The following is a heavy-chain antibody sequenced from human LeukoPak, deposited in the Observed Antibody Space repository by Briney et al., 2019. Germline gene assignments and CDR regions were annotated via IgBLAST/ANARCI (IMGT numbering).Heavy chain of an antibody. CDR1: RFTFSSYA. Sequence: GGSLRLSCAASRFTFSSYAMHWVRQSPGKGLEWVAIFSSDGSSKFYADSVKGRFTISRDNSKNTLYLQMNSLRADDTAVFYCAREGQCSGGTCYSGLDYWGQGTLVTVSS. CDR3: AREGQCSGGTCYSGLDY. V-gene: IGHV3-30*04. D-gene: IGHD2-15*01. CDR2: FSSDGSSK. J-gene: IGHJ4*02.